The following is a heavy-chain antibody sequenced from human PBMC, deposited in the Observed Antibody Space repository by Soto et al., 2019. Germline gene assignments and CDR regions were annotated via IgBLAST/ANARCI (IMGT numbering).Heavy chain of an antibody. V-gene: IGHV3-11*06. CDR2: ISSSSSYT. J-gene: IGHJ6*02. D-gene: IGHD3-3*01. CDR1: GFTFSDYY. Sequence: GGSLRLSCAASGFTFSDYYMSWIRQAPGKGLEWVSYISSSSSYTNYADSVKGRFTISRDNAKNSLYLQMNSLRAEDTAVYYCAREDYDSWSGYYTGMDVWGQGTTVTVSS. CDR3: AREDYDSWSGYYTGMDV.